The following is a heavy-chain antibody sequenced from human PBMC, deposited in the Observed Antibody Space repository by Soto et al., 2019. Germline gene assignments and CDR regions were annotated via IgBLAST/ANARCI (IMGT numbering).Heavy chain of an antibody. CDR2: IYYSGST. J-gene: IGHJ4*02. CDR1: GGSISSGGYY. Sequence: QVQLQESGPGLVKPSQTLSLTCTVSGGSISSGGYYWSWIRQHPGKGLEWIGYIYYSGSTYYNPSPKRRVTMXVXTXXNQFSLKLSSVTAADTAVYYCARGRSSTSPYPIGYWGQGTPVTVSS. CDR3: ARGRSSTSPYPIGY. V-gene: IGHV4-31*03. D-gene: IGHD2-2*01.